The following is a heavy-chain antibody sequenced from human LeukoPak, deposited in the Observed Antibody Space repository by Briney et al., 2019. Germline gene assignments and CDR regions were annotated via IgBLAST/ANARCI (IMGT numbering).Heavy chain of an antibody. CDR3: ARDVGLRYFFDC. D-gene: IGHD1-26*01. V-gene: IGHV3-33*05. Sequence: GGSLRLSCAASGFTFSSYGMHWVRQAPCKGLEWVALILYDGSNKEYADSVKGRFTISRDNSKNTLYLEMNSLRAEDTAMYYCARDVGLRYFFDCWGQGTLVTVSS. J-gene: IGHJ4*02. CDR1: GFTFSSYG. CDR2: ILYDGSNK.